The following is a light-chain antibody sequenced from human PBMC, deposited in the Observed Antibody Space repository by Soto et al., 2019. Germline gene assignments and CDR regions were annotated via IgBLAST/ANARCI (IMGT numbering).Light chain of an antibody. CDR2: EVS. CDR3: ISYTTTGALV. CDR1: IYDVGAYHY. Sequence: QSALTQPASVSGSPGQSITISCTGTIYDVGAYHYVSWYQQFPGKAPKLILYEVSNRPSGISNRFSGFRSGSTASLIVSGLQPEDDAHYYCISYTTTGALVFGGGTKLTVL. V-gene: IGLV2-14*01. J-gene: IGLJ2*01.